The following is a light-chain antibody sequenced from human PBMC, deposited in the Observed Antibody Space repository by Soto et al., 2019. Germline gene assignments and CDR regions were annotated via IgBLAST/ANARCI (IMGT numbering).Light chain of an antibody. J-gene: IGKJ1*01. CDR2: DAS. CDR3: QQSYSTPWT. V-gene: IGKV1-5*01. CDR1: QSISSW. Sequence: IQMTQSPSTLSASVGDRVTITCRASQSISSWLAWYQQKLGKAPKLLIYDASSLESGVPSRFSGSGSGTDFTLTISSLQPEDFATYYCQQSYSTPWTFGQGTKVDIK.